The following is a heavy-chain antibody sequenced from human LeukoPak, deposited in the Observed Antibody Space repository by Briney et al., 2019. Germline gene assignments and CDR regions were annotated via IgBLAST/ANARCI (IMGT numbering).Heavy chain of an antibody. J-gene: IGHJ4*02. CDR2: IGRSGHFT. D-gene: IGHD4-17*01. V-gene: IGHV3-23*01. Sequence: GGSLRLPCAASGFTFSNYVMSWVRQAPGKGLEWVSVIGRSGHFTNYADSVKGRFTISRDNSKDTLSLQMSSLRAEDTAIYYCAKDRDGSGDYVFDHWGQGILVTVSS. CDR3: AKDRDGSGDYVFDH. CDR1: GFTFSNYV.